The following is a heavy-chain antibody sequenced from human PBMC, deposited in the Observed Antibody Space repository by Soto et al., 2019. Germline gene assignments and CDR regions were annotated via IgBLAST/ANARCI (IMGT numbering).Heavy chain of an antibody. V-gene: IGHV3-23*01. D-gene: IGHD6-13*01. J-gene: IGHJ6*02. CDR1: GFTFSSYA. Sequence: EVQLLESGGGLVQPGGSLRLSCAASGFTFSSYAMSWVRQAPGKGLEWVSAISGSGGSTYYADSVKGRFTISRDNSKNTLYLQMNSLRAEDTAVYYCAKLPGIAAAGISYYGMDVWGQGTTVTVSS. CDR2: ISGSGGST. CDR3: AKLPGIAAAGISYYGMDV.